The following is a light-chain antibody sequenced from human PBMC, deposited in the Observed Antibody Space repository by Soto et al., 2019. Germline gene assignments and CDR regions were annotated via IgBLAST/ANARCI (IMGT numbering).Light chain of an antibody. CDR2: NVF. CDR1: QTVGNNY. CDR3: HQHATAPLT. V-gene: IGKV3-20*01. Sequence: EIVLTQSPGTLSLSPGERATLSCRASQTVGNNYLSWYQQKPGQAPRLLIYNVFNRATGIPDRFSGSGSGTDFSLTISRLEPEDVAVYFCHQHATAPLTFCPGIRVNVK. J-gene: IGKJ3*01.